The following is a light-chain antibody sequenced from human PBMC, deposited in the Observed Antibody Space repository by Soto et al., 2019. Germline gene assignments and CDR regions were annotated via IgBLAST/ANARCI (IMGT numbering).Light chain of an antibody. CDR1: QDITSY. CDR2: GAS. J-gene: IGKJ2*03. Sequence: IQLTQSPSSLSASVGDSFTITCRASQDITSYLAWYQQKPGKAPNLLIYGASTLQSGVPSRFSGSGFGTDFTLTISSLQREDFATYYCQQSHITQYSFGQGTKVDIK. CDR3: QQSHITQYS. V-gene: IGKV1-39*01.